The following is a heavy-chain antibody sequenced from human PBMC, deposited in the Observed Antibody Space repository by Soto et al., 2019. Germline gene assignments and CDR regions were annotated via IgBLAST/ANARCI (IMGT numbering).Heavy chain of an antibody. CDR1: GFTFSNSW. CDR3: ASGLVEYSSSWNDY. D-gene: IGHD6-13*01. Sequence: EVQLVESGGGLVQPGGSLRLSCAASGFTFSNSWMHWVRQAPGKGLVWVSRINSDGSSTSYADSVKGRFTISRDNAKNTLYLQMNSLRAEDTAVYYCASGLVEYSSSWNDYWGQGTLVTVSS. J-gene: IGHJ4*02. V-gene: IGHV3-74*01. CDR2: INSDGSST.